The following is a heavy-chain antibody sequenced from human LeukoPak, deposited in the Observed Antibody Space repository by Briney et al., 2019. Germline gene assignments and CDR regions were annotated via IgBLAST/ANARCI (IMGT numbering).Heavy chain of an antibody. CDR2: ITTYNGDT. CDR1: DYTFSSYG. V-gene: IGHV1-18*01. Sequence: GASVKVSCKAFDYTFSSYGISWVRQAPGHGLEWMGRITTYNGDTKYAQNVQGRVTMTTDTSTSTAYMELRSLRFDDTAVYYCARGGTWSFDSWGQGTLVTVSS. CDR3: ARGGTWSFDS. D-gene: IGHD6-13*01. J-gene: IGHJ4*02.